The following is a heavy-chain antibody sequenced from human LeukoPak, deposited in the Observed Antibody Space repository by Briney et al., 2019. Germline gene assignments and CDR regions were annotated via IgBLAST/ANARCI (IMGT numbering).Heavy chain of an antibody. D-gene: IGHD1-26*01. V-gene: IGHV4-39*01. CDR2: IYYSGRT. J-gene: IGHJ4*02. CDR1: GGSISSRSNC. Sequence: SETLCLSCSVSGGSISSRSNCWGWIRQPPGKGLEWVGIIYYSGRTSYNPSLKSRVTLCADTTKNQFSLKLRSVTAADTGVYYCARRPTRRGSYFWGQKTQVTVSS. CDR3: ARRPTRRGSYF.